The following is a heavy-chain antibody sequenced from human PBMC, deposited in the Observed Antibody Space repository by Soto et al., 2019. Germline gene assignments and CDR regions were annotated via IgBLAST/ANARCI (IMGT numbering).Heavy chain of an antibody. Sequence: QVQLVESGGGVVQPGRSLRLSCAASGFTFSSYATHWVRQAPGKGLEWVAVISYDGSNKYYADSVKGRFTISRDNSKNTLYLQMNSLRAEDTAVYYCARDRYCSSTSCYTGYYYYGMDVWGQGTTVTVSS. CDR1: GFTFSSYA. CDR2: ISYDGSNK. D-gene: IGHD2-2*02. CDR3: ARDRYCSSTSCYTGYYYYGMDV. V-gene: IGHV3-30-3*01. J-gene: IGHJ6*02.